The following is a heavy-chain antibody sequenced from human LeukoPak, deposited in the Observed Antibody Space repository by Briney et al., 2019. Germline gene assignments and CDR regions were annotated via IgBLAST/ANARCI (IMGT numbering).Heavy chain of an antibody. Sequence: PGGCLRLSCAASVFTFSSYSMKWVRQAPRKGQEWVSYISSSSSTIYYADSVKGRFTISRDNAKNSLYLQMNSLRAEDTAVYYCAKGTGGSSWPFDYWGQGTLVTVSS. D-gene: IGHD6-13*01. CDR3: AKGTGGSSWPFDY. CDR1: VFTFSSYS. CDR2: ISSSSSTI. J-gene: IGHJ4*02. V-gene: IGHV3-48*01.